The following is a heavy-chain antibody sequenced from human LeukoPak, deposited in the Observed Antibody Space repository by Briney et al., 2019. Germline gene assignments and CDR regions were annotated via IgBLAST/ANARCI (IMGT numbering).Heavy chain of an antibody. CDR2: ISGSGGGT. D-gene: IGHD3-22*01. CDR1: GFTFSSYA. CDR3: AKRRYDSSGYTP. J-gene: IGHJ4*02. V-gene: IGHV3-23*01. Sequence: GGSLRLSRAASGFTFSSYAMSWVRQAPGKGLEWVSAISGSGGGTYYADSVKGRFTISRDNSKNTLYLQMNSLRAEDTAVYYCAKRRYDSSGYTPWGQGTLVTVSS.